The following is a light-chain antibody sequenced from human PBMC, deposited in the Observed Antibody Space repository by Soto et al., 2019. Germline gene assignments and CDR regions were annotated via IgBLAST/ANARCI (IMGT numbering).Light chain of an antibody. CDR2: AAS. V-gene: IGKV1-39*01. CDR3: QQSYTTPSVT. CDR1: QSINNY. J-gene: IGKJ4*01. Sequence: DIQMTQSPSSLSASVGDTVTITCRASQSINNYLNWYQQKPGKAPKVVIYAASTLQRGVPSRFSGSGSGTDFSLTITSLQPDDFATYFCQQSYTTPSVTFGGGTRVEIK.